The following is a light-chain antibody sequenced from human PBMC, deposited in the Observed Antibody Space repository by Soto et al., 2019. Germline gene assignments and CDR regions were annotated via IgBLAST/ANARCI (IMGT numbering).Light chain of an antibody. CDR3: QQANSFPLT. V-gene: IGKV1D-12*01. Sequence: DIQMTQSPSSVSASVGDRVTITCRASQDIRSWLAWYQQKPGKGPKLLIYGASSLQSGVTSRFSGSGSGTDFILTISSLQPEDFAIYYCQQANSFPLTFGGGTKVEIK. CDR2: GAS. CDR1: QDIRSW. J-gene: IGKJ4*01.